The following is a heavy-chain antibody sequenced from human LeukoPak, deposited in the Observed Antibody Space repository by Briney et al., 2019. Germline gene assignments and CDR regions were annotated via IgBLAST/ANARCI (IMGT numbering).Heavy chain of an antibody. Sequence: PGGSLRLSCAASGFTFSSYWMSWVRQAPGKGLEWVANIKQDGSEKYYGDSVKGRFTISRDNTKNTLFLQMNSLRAEDTALYYCAREDTGRLSGSGYYGDWGQGTLVTVSS. J-gene: IGHJ4*02. CDR1: GFTFSSYW. CDR2: IKQDGSEK. V-gene: IGHV3-7*03. CDR3: AREDTGRLSGSGYYGD. D-gene: IGHD3-22*01.